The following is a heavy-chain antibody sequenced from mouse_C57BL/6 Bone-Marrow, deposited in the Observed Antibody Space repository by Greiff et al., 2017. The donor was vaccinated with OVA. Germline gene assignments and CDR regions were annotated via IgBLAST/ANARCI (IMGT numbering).Heavy chain of an antibody. J-gene: IGHJ3*01. Sequence: EVKLMESGGGLVQPGGFLKLSCAASGFTFSDYYMYWVRQTPEKRLEWVAYISNGGGSTYYPDTVKGRFTISRDNAKNTLYLQMSRLKSEDTAMYYCARQSSPAWFAYWGQGTLVTVSA. CDR2: ISNGGGST. D-gene: IGHD1-1*01. V-gene: IGHV5-12*01. CDR3: ARQSSPAWFAY. CDR1: GFTFSDYY.